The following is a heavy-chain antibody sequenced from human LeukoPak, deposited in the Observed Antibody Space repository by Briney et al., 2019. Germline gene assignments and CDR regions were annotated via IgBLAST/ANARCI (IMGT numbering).Heavy chain of an antibody. CDR2: IIPIFGTA. Sequence: SVKVSCKASGGIFSSYAISWVRQAPGQGLEWMGGIIPIFGTANYAQKFQGRVTITADKSTSTAYMELSSLRSEDTAVYYCARVPGSSSLFWFDPWGQGTLVTVSS. D-gene: IGHD6-13*01. V-gene: IGHV1-69*06. CDR1: GGIFSSYA. CDR3: ARVPGSSSLFWFDP. J-gene: IGHJ5*02.